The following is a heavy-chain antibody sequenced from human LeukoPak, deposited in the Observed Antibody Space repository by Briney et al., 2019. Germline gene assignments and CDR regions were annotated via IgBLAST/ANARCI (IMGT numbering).Heavy chain of an antibody. J-gene: IGHJ6*04. CDR1: GGTFSSYA. CDR2: IIPIFGTA. V-gene: IGHV1-69*06. CDR3: ASQTVVVSAAIKVAYYYYGMDV. D-gene: IGHD2-2*02. Sequence: SVKVSCKASGGTFSSYAISWVRQAPGQGLEWMGGIIPIFGTANYAQKFQGRVTITADKSTSTAYMELSSLRSEDTAVYYCASQTVVVSAAIKVAYYYYGMDVWGKGTTVTVSS.